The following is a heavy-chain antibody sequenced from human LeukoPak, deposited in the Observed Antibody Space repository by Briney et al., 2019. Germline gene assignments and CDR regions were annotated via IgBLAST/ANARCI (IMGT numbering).Heavy chain of an antibody. V-gene: IGHV3-48*01. D-gene: IGHD2-15*01. Sequence: PGGSLRLSCAASGFTFSVYGMSWVRQAPGKGLEWVSHISRGRSVINYADSVKGRFTISRDNSKNTLYLQMNSLRAEDTAVYYCASDSYSPEYFHRWGQGTLVTVSS. CDR3: ASDSYSPEYFHR. J-gene: IGHJ1*01. CDR1: GFTFSVYG. CDR2: ISRGRSVI.